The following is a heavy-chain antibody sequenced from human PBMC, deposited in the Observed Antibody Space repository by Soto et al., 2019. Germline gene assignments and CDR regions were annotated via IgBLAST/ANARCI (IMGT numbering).Heavy chain of an antibody. CDR3: ARGLGTTGTRGWFDP. CDR1: GFTVSSNY. CDR2: IYSGGST. D-gene: IGHD1-1*01. V-gene: IGHV3-66*01. Sequence: GGSLRLSCAASGFTVSSNYMSWVRQAPGKGLEWVSVIYSGGSTYYADSVKGRFTISRDNSKNTLYLQMNSLRAEDTAVYYCARGLGTTGTRGWFDPWGQGTLVTVSS. J-gene: IGHJ5*02.